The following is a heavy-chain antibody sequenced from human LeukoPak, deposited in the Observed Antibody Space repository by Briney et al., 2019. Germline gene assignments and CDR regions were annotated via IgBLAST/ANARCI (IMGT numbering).Heavy chain of an antibody. CDR2: ISSYNGNT. CDR1: GYTFTSYG. V-gene: IGHV1-18*01. CDR3: ARSPNYDILVVSGLFDY. J-gene: IGHJ4*02. Sequence: ASVKVSCKASGYTFTSYGISWVRQAPGQGREWMGWISSYNGNTNYAQKLQGRATMTTDTSTSTAYMELRSLRSDDTAVYYCARSPNYDILVVSGLFDYWDQGTLVTVSS. D-gene: IGHD3-9*01.